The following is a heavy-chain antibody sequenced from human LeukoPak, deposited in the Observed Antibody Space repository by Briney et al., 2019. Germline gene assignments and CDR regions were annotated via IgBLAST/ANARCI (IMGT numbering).Heavy chain of an antibody. V-gene: IGHV3-73*01. J-gene: IGHJ4*02. D-gene: IGHD1-26*01. CDR3: TSEVGY. CDR2: IRSKANNYAT. Sequence: QPGGSLRLSCAASGFTFSGSAMHWVRQASGKGLEWVGRIRSKANNYATAYTASVKGRFTVSRDDSKNTTYLQMNSLKTEDTAVYYCTSEVGYWGQGTLVTVSS. CDR1: GFTFSGSA.